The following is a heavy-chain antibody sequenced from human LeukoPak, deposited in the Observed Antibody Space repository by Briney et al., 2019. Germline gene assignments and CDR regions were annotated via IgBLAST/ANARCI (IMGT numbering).Heavy chain of an antibody. CDR1: GVTFSSYV. J-gene: IGHJ4*02. D-gene: IGHD6-6*01. V-gene: IGHV1-46*01. CDR2: INPSGGST. Sequence: ASVKVSCKASGVTFSSYVISWVRQAPGQGLEWMGIINPSGGSTRYAHKCQGRVTMTRDTSTSTVYMELSSLRSEDTAVYYCAREPRIAARPGSDYWCQGTLATVSS. CDR3: AREPRIAARPGSDY.